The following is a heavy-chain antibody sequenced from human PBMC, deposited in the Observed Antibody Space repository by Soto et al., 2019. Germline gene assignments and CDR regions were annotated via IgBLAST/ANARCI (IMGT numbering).Heavy chain of an antibody. CDR2: IIPILGIA. Sequence: QVQLVQSGAEVKKPGSSVKVSCKASGGTFSSYTISWVRQAPGQGLEWMGRIIPILGIANYAQKFQGRGTITADKSTSTAYMELSSLRSEDTAVYYCARLVEDYDILTGYTFDIWGQGTMVTVSS. D-gene: IGHD3-9*01. CDR1: GGTFSSYT. J-gene: IGHJ3*02. V-gene: IGHV1-69*02. CDR3: ARLVEDYDILTGYTFDI.